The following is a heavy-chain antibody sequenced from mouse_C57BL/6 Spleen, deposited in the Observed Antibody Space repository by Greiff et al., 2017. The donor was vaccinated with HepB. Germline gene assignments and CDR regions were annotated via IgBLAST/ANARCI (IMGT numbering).Heavy chain of an antibody. V-gene: IGHV5-4*03. Sequence: EVMLVESGGGLVKPGGSLKLSCAASGFTFSSYAMSWVRQTPEKRLEWVATISDGGSYTYYPDNVKGRFTISRDNAKNNLYLQMSHLKSEDTAMYYCATYYSNLLDYWGQGTSVTVSS. CDR1: GFTFSSYA. D-gene: IGHD2-5*01. CDR3: ATYYSNLLDY. J-gene: IGHJ4*01. CDR2: ISDGGSYT.